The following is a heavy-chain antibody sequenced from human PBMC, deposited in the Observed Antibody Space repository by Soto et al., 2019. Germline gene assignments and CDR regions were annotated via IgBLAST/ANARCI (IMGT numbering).Heavy chain of an antibody. D-gene: IGHD3-3*01. CDR2: IDTSGTKI. V-gene: IGHV3-11*01. J-gene: IGHJ4*02. Sequence: QVQLVESGGDLVKPGGSLRLSCAASGYTFSDYYMSWIRQAPGKGLEWISYIDTSGTKIYYADSVKGRFTITRDNVKNSLYLEMNSLRDEDTAVYYCARHYDMWSGYLSPVDYWGQGTLVTVSS. CDR3: ARHYDMWSGYLSPVDY. CDR1: GYTFSDYY.